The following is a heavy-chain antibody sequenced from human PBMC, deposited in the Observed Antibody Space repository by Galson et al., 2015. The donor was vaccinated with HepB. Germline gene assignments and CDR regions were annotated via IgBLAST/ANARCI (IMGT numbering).Heavy chain of an antibody. CDR1: GFIFNNYA. CDR3: TRMTNGGRGMLHC. D-gene: IGHD2-8*01. V-gene: IGHV3-23*05. Sequence: SLRLSCAASGFIFNNYAMSWVRQAPGKGLEWVSTINTSGGVTYYADSVKGRFTISRDSSTNMLYFEMNSLRADDTAVYYCTRMTNGGRGMLHCWGQGTLVTVAS. J-gene: IGHJ4*02. CDR2: INTSGGVT.